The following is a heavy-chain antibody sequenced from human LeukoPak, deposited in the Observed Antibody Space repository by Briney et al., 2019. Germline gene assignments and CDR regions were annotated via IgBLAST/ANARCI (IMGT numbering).Heavy chain of an antibody. V-gene: IGHV3-23*01. Sequence: PGGSLRLSCAASGFTFSSYAMSWVRQAPGKGLEWVSAISGSGGSTYYADSVKGRFTISRDNSKNTLYLQMNSLRAEDTAVYYCAKDALPAISSGYYFGYWGQGTLVTVSS. CDR1: GFTFSSYA. CDR2: ISGSGGST. CDR3: AKDALPAISSGYYFGY. J-gene: IGHJ4*02. D-gene: IGHD3-22*01.